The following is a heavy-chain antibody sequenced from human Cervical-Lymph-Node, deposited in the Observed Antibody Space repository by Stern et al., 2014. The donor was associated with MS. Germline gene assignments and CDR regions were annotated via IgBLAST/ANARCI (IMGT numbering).Heavy chain of an antibody. J-gene: IGHJ4*02. V-gene: IGHV4-59*01. CDR3: ARVNLMVIDNSRSGSLDS. Sequence: QVQLQESGPGLVKPSETLSLTCTVSGASISSYFWSWIRQPPGKGLEWIGYTVFSGSTNYNPSLKSRVSISVDKSKNQFALKLSSVTAADTAVYYCARVNLMVIDNSRSGSLDSWGQGTLVTVSP. D-gene: IGHD3-10*01. CDR2: TVFSGST. CDR1: GASISSYF.